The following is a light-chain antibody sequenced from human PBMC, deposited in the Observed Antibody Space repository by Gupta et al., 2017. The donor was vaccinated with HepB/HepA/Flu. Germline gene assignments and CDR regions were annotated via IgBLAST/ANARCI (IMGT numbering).Light chain of an antibody. J-gene: IGKJ2*01. Sequence: DIQMTQSPSSLSASVGDRVTITCQASQDINNYLNWYQRRPGKAPKLLIYDASNLETGVPSRFSGSGSGTDFSFTISIRHPEDIATYYCQQEDDLPYTFGQGTKLEIK. CDR3: QQEDDLPYT. V-gene: IGKV1-33*01. CDR1: QDINNY. CDR2: DAS.